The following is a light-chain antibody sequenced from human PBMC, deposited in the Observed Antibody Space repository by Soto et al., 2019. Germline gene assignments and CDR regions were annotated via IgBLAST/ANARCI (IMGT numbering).Light chain of an antibody. CDR1: QSISSW. CDR3: QQLRMYPST. J-gene: IGKJ4*01. Sequence: DIQMTQSPSTLSASVGYRVTITCRSSQSISSWLAWYQQKPEKAPKLLIYGASSLESGVPSRFSGSGSGTDFALTITSLQAEDFATYYCQQLRMYPSTFGGGTKVDIK. CDR2: GAS. V-gene: IGKV1-5*01.